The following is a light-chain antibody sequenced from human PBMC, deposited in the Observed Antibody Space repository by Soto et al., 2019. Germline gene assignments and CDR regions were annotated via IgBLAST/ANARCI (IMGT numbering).Light chain of an antibody. CDR1: QSVSSS. CDR2: GAS. CDR3: QQYDNWPPWT. J-gene: IGKJ1*01. V-gene: IGKV3-15*01. Sequence: IVMTQSPATLSVSPGERATLSCRASQSVSSSLAWYQQAPGQAPRLLVYGASTRATGIPDRFSGSGSGTEFTLTISSLQSEDFAVYYCQQYDNWPPWTFGQGTKVDIK.